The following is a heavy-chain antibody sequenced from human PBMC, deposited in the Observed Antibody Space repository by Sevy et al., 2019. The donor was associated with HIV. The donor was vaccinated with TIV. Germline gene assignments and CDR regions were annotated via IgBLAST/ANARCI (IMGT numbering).Heavy chain of an antibody. Sequence: ASVKVSCKASGYTFTSYDINWVRQATGQGLEWMGWMNPNSGNTGYAQKFQGRVTMTRNTSISTAYMELSSLRSEDTAVYYCARGHHSPILRSLPLGYCSSTSCYGMDVWGQGTTVTVSS. CDR2: MNPNSGNT. D-gene: IGHD2-2*01. V-gene: IGHV1-8*01. CDR3: ARGHHSPILRSLPLGYCSSTSCYGMDV. CDR1: GYTFTSYD. J-gene: IGHJ6*02.